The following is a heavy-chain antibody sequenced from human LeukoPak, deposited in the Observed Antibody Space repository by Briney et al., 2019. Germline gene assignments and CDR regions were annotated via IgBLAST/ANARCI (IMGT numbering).Heavy chain of an antibody. D-gene: IGHD2-15*01. J-gene: IGHJ6*03. CDR1: GFTFSSYW. CDR2: IKLDGSEK. V-gene: IGHV3-7*03. Sequence: GGSLRLSCAASGFTFSSYWMSWVRQAPGKGLEWVANIKLDGSEKYYVDSVKGRFTISRDNAKNSLYLQMNSLRAEDTAVYYCARVLRYCSGGNCYSGGLGYMDVWGKGTTVTISS. CDR3: ARVLRYCSGGNCYSGGLGYMDV.